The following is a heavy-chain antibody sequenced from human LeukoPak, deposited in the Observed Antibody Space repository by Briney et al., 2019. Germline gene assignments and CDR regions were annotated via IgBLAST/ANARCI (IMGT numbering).Heavy chain of an antibody. V-gene: IGHV3-23*01. CDR2: ISSRGGST. CDR3: ARGPGSSGYYPPVDY. J-gene: IGHJ4*02. D-gene: IGHD3-22*01. Sequence: GGSLRLSCAASGFTFSSYAMGWVRQAPGKGLEWVSVISSRGGSTYYADSVKGRFTISRDNSRNTLDLQIDSLRAEDTAVYYCARGPGSSGYYPPVDYWGQGTLVTVSS. CDR1: GFTFSSYA.